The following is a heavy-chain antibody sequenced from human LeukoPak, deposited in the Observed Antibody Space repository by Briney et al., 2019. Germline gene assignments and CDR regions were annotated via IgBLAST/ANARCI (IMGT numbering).Heavy chain of an antibody. CDR1: GFIFSGYA. V-gene: IGHV3-64*02. CDR2: ISSDGGGT. D-gene: IGHD3-22*01. Sequence: GGSLRLSCAASGFIFSGYAMHWVRQAPGKGLEFVSVISSDGGGTYYADSVKGRFTISRDNSKNTLYLQMGSLRAEDMAVYYCARDPPYYDGSGYYYDYWGQGTLVTVSS. J-gene: IGHJ4*02. CDR3: ARDPPYYDGSGYYYDY.